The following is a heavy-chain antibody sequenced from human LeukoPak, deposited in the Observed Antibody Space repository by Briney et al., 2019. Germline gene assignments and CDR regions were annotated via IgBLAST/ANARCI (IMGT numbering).Heavy chain of an antibody. CDR3: AMDWFDP. V-gene: IGHV3-7*03. J-gene: IGHJ5*02. CDR2: IKQDGSEK. CDR1: GFTFSSYW. Sequence: GRSLRLSCAASGFTFSSYWMSWVRQAPGKGLELVANIKQDGSEKYYVDSVKGRFTISRANAKNSLYLQMNSLRAEHTAVYYCAMDWFDPCRQATLVTVSS.